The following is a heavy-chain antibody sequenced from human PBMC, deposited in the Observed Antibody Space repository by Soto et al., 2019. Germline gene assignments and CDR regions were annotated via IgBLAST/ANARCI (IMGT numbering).Heavy chain of an antibody. CDR3: ARRKGRAARDFDY. CDR1: GGSISSSSYY. CDR2: IYYSGST. J-gene: IGHJ4*02. V-gene: IGHV4-39*01. D-gene: IGHD6-6*01. Sequence: SETLSLTCTVSGGSISSSSYYWGWIRQPPGKGLEWIGSIYYSGSTYYNPSLKSRVTISVDTSKNQFSLKLSSVTAADTAVYYCARRKGRAARDFDYWGQGTLVTVSS.